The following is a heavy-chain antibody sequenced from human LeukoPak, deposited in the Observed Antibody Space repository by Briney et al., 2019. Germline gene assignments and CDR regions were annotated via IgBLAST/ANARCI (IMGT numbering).Heavy chain of an antibody. V-gene: IGHV1-46*01. CDR3: ARDSRTWGVHY. Sequence: GASVKVSCNASGYTFTDYYMHWVRQAPGQGLEWMGIINPSGGSTSYAQKFQGRVTMTRDTSTSTVYMELSSLRSEDTAVYYCARDSRTWGVHYWGQGTLVTVSS. J-gene: IGHJ4*02. D-gene: IGHD3-16*01. CDR1: GYTFTDYY. CDR2: INPSGGST.